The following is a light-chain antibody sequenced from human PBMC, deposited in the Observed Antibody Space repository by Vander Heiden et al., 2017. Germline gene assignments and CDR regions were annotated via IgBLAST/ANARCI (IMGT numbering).Light chain of an antibody. J-gene: IGKJ5*01. CDR2: AAS. CDR3: QQLNSYSIT. CDR1: QGISSY. Sequence: DIQLTQSPSFLSASAGDRVTITCRASQGISSYLAWYQQKPGKAPKLLIYAASTLQSGVPSRFSGSGSGTEFTLTISSLQPEDFATYYCQQLNSYSITFGQGTRLEIK. V-gene: IGKV1-9*01.